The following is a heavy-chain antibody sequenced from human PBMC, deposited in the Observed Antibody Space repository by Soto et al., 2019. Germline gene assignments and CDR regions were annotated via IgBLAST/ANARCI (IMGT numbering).Heavy chain of an antibody. CDR1: GGSVSSSSNY. V-gene: IGHV4-61*01. Sequence: PSETLSLTCTVSGGSVSSSSNYWSWIRQPPGKGLEWIAYIYYSGSTNYNPSLRSRVTISIDTSNNQFSLKLNSVTAADTAVYYCTRSFYCSGGSCYGGGFDYWGRGTLVTVP. CDR3: TRSFYCSGGSCYGGGFDY. J-gene: IGHJ4*02. CDR2: IYYSGST. D-gene: IGHD2-15*01.